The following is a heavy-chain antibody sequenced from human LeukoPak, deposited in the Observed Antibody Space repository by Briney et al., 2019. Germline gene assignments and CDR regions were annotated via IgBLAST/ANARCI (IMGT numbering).Heavy chain of an antibody. Sequence: PGGSLRLSCAASGFIFSSYTVNWVRQAPGKGLEWVSSISSSSTYIYYSDSVKGRFTISRDNAKSSLDLHMNSLRDEDTAVYYCAGDPHSGYGSSGGFDCWGQGTLVTVSS. J-gene: IGHJ4*02. CDR3: AGDPHSGYGSSGGFDC. CDR1: GFIFSSYT. D-gene: IGHD2-15*01. V-gene: IGHV3-21*01. CDR2: ISSSSTYI.